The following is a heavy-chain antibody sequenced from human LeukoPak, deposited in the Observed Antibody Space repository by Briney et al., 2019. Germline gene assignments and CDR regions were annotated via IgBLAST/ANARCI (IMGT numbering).Heavy chain of an antibody. D-gene: IGHD2-21*02. CDR1: GGSISSSSYY. CDR3: ASLYCGGDCYPDY. J-gene: IGHJ4*02. V-gene: IGHV4-39*01. Sequence: PSETLSLTCTVSGGSISSSSYYWGWIRQPPGKGLEWIGSICYSGSTYYNPSLKSRVTISVDTSKNQFSLKLSSVTAADTAVYYCASLYCGGDCYPDYWGQGTLVTVTS. CDR2: ICYSGST.